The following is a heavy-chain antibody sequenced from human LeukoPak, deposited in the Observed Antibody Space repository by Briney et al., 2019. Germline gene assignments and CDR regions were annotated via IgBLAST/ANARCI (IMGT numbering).Heavy chain of an antibody. V-gene: IGHV3-7*02. CDR2: IKQDGSQR. CDR3: ARRGGSSSRRSPIDY. Sequence: GGSLSLSCTASGFTFSDYWMTWARQAPGKGPEWVANIKQDGSQRYYVDSVRGRFTISRDNAKNSLFLQMNGLRAEDTAVYYCARRGGSSSRRSPIDYWGQGTLVTVSS. J-gene: IGHJ4*02. D-gene: IGHD6-6*01. CDR1: GFTFSDYW.